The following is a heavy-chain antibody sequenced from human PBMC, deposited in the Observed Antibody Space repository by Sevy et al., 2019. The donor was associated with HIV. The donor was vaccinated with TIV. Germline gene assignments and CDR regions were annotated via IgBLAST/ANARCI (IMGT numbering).Heavy chain of an antibody. CDR3: AKQYYYGSGSYYNAGYYYYGMDV. CDR1: GFTFSSYA. J-gene: IGHJ6*02. D-gene: IGHD3-10*01. CDR2: ISGSGGST. V-gene: IGHV3-23*01. Sequence: GGSLRLSCAASGFTFSSYAMSWVRQAPGKGLEWVSAISGSGGSTYYADSVKGRFTISRDNSKNTLYLQMNSLRAEETAVYYYAKQYYYGSGSYYNAGYYYYGMDVWGQGTTVTVSS.